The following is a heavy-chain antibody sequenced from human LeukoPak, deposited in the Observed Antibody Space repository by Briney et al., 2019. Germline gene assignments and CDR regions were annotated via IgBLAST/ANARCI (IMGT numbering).Heavy chain of an antibody. CDR3: ARVGSGWFGELLSYYFDY. Sequence: ASVKVSCKVSGYTLTELSMHWVRQAPGKGLEWMGGFDPEDGETIYAQKFQGRVTMTEDTSTDTAYMELSSLRSEDTAVYYCARVGSGWFGELLSYYFDYWGQGTLVTVSS. CDR1: GYTLTELS. D-gene: IGHD3-10*01. V-gene: IGHV1-24*01. J-gene: IGHJ4*02. CDR2: FDPEDGET.